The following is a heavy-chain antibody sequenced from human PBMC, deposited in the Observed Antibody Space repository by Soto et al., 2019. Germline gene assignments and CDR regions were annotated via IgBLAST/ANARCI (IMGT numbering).Heavy chain of an antibody. Sequence: EVQLVESGGGLVQPGGSLRLSCAASGFTFSSYWMSWVRQAPGKGLEWVANIKQDGSEKYYVDSVKGRFTISRDNAKNSLYLQMNSLRAEDTAVYYCARDGPVVPADLFDYWGQGTLVTVSS. CDR1: GFTFSSYW. D-gene: IGHD2-2*01. CDR2: IKQDGSEK. V-gene: IGHV3-7*01. J-gene: IGHJ4*02. CDR3: ARDGPVVPADLFDY.